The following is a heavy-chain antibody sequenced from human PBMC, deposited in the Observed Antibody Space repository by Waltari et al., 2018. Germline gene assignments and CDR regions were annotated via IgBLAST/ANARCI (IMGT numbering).Heavy chain of an antibody. J-gene: IGHJ4*02. V-gene: IGHV1-69*01. CDR1: GDTFSSYA. CDR3: ARSYMITFGGVIVIGYYFDY. D-gene: IGHD3-16*02. CDR2: IIPIFGTA. Sequence: VQSGAEVKKPGSSVKVSCKASGDTFSSYAISWVRQAPGQGLEWMGGIIPIFGTANYAQKFQGRVTITADESTSTAYMELSSLRSEDTAVYYCARSYMITFGGVIVIGYYFDYWGQGTLVTVSS.